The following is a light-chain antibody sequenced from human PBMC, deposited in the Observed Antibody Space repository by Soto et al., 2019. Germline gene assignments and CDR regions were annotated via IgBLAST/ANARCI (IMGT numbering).Light chain of an antibody. V-gene: IGLV2-14*01. J-gene: IGLJ1*01. CDR3: SSYTTYSTLGV. CDR2: EVS. Sequence: QSVLTQPASVSGSPGQSITISCSGTSSDVGAFNYVSWYQQHPGKAPKVMIYEVSYRPSGVSNRFSGSKSGNTASLTISGLQAEDEADYYCSSYTTYSTLGVFGTRTKVTV. CDR1: SSDVGAFNY.